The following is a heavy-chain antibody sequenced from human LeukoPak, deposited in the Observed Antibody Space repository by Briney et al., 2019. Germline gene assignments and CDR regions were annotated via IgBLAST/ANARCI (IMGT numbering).Heavy chain of an antibody. Sequence: QTGGSLRLSCAASGFTFSSYGMHWVRQAPGKGLEWVAVISYDGSNKYYADSVKGRFTISRDNSKNTLYLQMNSLRAEDTAVYYCAKERYDILTGYYNYYYGMGVWGQGTTVTVSS. V-gene: IGHV3-30*18. CDR1: GFTFSSYG. CDR2: ISYDGSNK. CDR3: AKERYDILTGYYNYYYGMGV. J-gene: IGHJ6*02. D-gene: IGHD3-9*01.